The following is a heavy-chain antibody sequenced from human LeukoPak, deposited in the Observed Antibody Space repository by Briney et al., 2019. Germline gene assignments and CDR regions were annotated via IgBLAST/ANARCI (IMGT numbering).Heavy chain of an antibody. J-gene: IGHJ3*02. D-gene: IGHD1-14*01. CDR2: IIPILGIA. CDR3: ARENPRGNAFDI. CDR1: GGTFSSYA. V-gene: IGHV1-69*04. Sequence: ASVKVSCKASGGTFSSYAISWVRQAPGQGLEWMGRIIPILGIANYAQKFQGRVTITADKSTSTAYMGLSSLRSEDTAVYYCARENPRGNAFDIWGQGTMVTVSS.